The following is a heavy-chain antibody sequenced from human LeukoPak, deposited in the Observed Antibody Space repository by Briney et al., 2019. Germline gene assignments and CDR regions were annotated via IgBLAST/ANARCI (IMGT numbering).Heavy chain of an antibody. CDR3: ARGLGCSGTSCLLDC. J-gene: IGHJ4*02. D-gene: IGHD2-2*01. Sequence: PGGSLRLSCAASGFTFSSYEMNWVRQAPGKGLERVSYISSGSGTIYYADSVKGRFTISRDNAKDSLYLQMYSLRAEDTAVYYCARGLGCSGTSCLLDCWGQGTLVTVSS. V-gene: IGHV3-48*03. CDR1: GFTFSSYE. CDR2: ISSGSGTI.